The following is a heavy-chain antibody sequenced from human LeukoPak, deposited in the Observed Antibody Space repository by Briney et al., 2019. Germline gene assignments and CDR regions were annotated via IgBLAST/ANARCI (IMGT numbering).Heavy chain of an antibody. D-gene: IGHD4-23*01. CDR3: ARDSGGGNSGY. CDR1: GFTFKYYG. CDR2: ISSSSSYI. V-gene: IGHV3-21*01. J-gene: IGHJ4*02. Sequence: GGSLRLSCEASGFTFKYYGMHWVRQAPGKGLEWVSSISSSSSYIYYADSVKGRFTISRDNAKNSLYLQMNSLRAEDTAVYYCARDSGGGNSGYWGQGTLVTVSS.